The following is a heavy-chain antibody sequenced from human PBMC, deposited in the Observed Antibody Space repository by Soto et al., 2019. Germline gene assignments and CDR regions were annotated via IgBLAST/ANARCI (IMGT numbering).Heavy chain of an antibody. CDR1: GFSFTYW. CDR2: ISGDGSTI. V-gene: IGHV3-74*01. J-gene: IGHJ4*02. CDR3: ARAGSYRFDY. Sequence: EVQLVESGGGLVQPGGSLRLSCAGSGFSFTYWMHWVRQAPGEGLVWVSRISGDGSTINYADSVRGRFTISRDNARNTLLLQMDNLRAEDTAVYYCARAGSYRFDYWGQGTLVTVSS.